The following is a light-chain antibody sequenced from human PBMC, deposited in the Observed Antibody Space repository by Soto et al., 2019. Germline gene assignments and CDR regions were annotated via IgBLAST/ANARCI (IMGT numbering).Light chain of an antibody. J-gene: IGLJ2*01. V-gene: IGLV2-14*01. CDR1: SSDVGVYKY. Sequence: QAALTQPASVSGSPGQSITISCTGTSSDVGVYKYVSWYQQHPGKAPKLMIYEVTNRPSGVSYRFSGSRSGNTASLTISGLQAEDEADYYCSSYSSSSFSVLFGGGTKLTVL. CDR3: SSYSSSSFSVL. CDR2: EVT.